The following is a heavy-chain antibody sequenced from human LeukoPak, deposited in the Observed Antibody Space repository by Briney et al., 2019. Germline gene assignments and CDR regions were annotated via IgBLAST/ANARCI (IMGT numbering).Heavy chain of an antibody. Sequence: PGGSLRLSCAASGFSFISYEMNWVRQAPGKGLEWVSYISSSGSPIYYADSVKGRFTISRDNAKNSLYLQMNSLRAEDTAVYYCARGSSSGYHAPFFDYWGQGTLVTVSS. CDR3: ARGSSSGYHAPFFDY. CDR1: GFSFISYE. J-gene: IGHJ4*02. D-gene: IGHD3-22*01. V-gene: IGHV3-48*03. CDR2: ISSSGSPI.